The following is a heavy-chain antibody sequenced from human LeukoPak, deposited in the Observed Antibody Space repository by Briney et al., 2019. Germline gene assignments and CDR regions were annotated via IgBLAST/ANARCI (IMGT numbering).Heavy chain of an antibody. CDR2: ISGSGGST. D-gene: IGHD2-2*01. CDR1: GFTFSSYA. J-gene: IGHJ5*02. Sequence: PGGSPRLSCAASGFTFSSYAMSWVRQAPGKGLEWVSAISGSGGSTYYADSVKGRFTISRDNAKNSLYLQMNSLRAEDTAVYYCGRGPIVVVPAAITGWFDPWGQGTLVTVSS. CDR3: GRGPIVVVPAAITGWFDP. V-gene: IGHV3-23*01.